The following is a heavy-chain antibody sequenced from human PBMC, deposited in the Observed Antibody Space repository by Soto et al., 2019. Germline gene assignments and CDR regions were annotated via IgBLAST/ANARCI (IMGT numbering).Heavy chain of an antibody. V-gene: IGHV5-51*07. CDR3: ARLDDSSGYYSDYYYGMDV. CDR2: IYPGDSDT. J-gene: IGHJ6*02. CDR1: GYSFTSYW. D-gene: IGHD3-22*01. Sequence: PGESLKVSCKGSGYSFTSYWIGWVHQMPGKGLEWMGIIYPGDSDTRYSPSFQGQVTISADKSVSTAYLQWSSLKASDTAMYYCARLDDSSGYYSDYYYGMDVWGQGTTVTVSS.